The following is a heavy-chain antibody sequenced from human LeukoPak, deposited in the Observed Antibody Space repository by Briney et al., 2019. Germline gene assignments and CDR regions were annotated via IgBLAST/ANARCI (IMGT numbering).Heavy chain of an antibody. J-gene: IGHJ4*02. Sequence: PGGSLRLSCAASGFTVSSNYMSWVRQAPGKGLEWVSILYSGGSTDYADSVKGRFIMSRDNSKNTLYLQMNSLRAEDTAVYYCARDRDYGSGSFDYWGQGTLVTVSS. CDR1: GFTVSSNY. CDR2: LYSGGST. CDR3: ARDRDYGSGSFDY. V-gene: IGHV3-66*01. D-gene: IGHD3-10*01.